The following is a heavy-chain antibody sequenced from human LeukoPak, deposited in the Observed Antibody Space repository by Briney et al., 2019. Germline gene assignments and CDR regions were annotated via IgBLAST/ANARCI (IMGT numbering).Heavy chain of an antibody. CDR3: AKGAVARQYNWFDP. D-gene: IGHD6-19*01. CDR2: INWSGGST. V-gene: IGHV3-20*04. Sequence: GGSLRLSCAASGFTFDHYGMSWVRQAPGKGLEWVSGINWSGGSTGYADSVKGRFTISRDNSKNTLYLQMNSLRAEDTAVYYCAKGAVARQYNWFDPWGQGTLVTVSS. CDR1: GFTFDHYG. J-gene: IGHJ5*02.